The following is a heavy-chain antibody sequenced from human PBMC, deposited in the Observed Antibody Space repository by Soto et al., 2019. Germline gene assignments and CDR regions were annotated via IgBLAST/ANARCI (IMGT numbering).Heavy chain of an antibody. CDR2: IHYSGKT. J-gene: IGHJ5*02. V-gene: IGHV4-59*08. Sequence: QVQLQESGPGLVKPSETLSLTCTVSGASISNYYWSWIRRPPGKGLEWIGIIHYSGKTNSNPSLRSRVTISVDTSKNQFSLKLSSVTAADTAVYYCARAMTNYSLGPWGQGTLVTVSS. CDR3: ARAMTNYSLGP. CDR1: GASISNYY. D-gene: IGHD2-21*01.